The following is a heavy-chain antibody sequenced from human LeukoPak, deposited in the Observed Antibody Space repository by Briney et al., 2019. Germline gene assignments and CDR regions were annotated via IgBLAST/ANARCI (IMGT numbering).Heavy chain of an antibody. Sequence: SQTLSLTCTVSGGSISSGDYYWSWICQPPGKGLEWIGYIYYSGSSYYIPSLKSRVTMSVDTSKNQFSLRLSSVTAADTAVYYCARQIYGDLYYFDYWGQGTLVTVSS. CDR2: IYYSGSS. V-gene: IGHV4-30-4*01. J-gene: IGHJ4*02. CDR1: GGSISSGDYY. D-gene: IGHD4-17*01. CDR3: ARQIYGDLYYFDY.